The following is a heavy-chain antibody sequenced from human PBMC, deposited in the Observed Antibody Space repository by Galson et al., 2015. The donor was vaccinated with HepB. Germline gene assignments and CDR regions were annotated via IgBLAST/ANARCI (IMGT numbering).Heavy chain of an antibody. D-gene: IGHD2-21*01. CDR3: AMATDGLFFCGD. Sequence: QSGAEMKKPGESLKISCKGFGFSFTNSWIGWVRQMPGKGLEWMGIIFLGGSNIYYSPSSRGQVTISADRSITTAYIQWSSLKASDTAIYYWAMATDGLFFCGDWGQGTLVTVSS. CDR1: GFSFTNSW. V-gene: IGHV5-51*01. J-gene: IGHJ1*01. CDR2: IFLGGSNI.